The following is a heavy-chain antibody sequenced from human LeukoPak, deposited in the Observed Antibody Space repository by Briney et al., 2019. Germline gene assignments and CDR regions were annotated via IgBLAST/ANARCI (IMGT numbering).Heavy chain of an antibody. V-gene: IGHV4-4*02. J-gene: IGHJ4*02. Sequence: PSETLSLTCAVSGGSISSSNWWSWVRQPPGKGLEWIGEIYHSGSTNYNPSLKSRVTISVDKSKNQISLKLSSVTAADTAVYYCARARPCSGGSCYFDYWGQGTLVTVSS. D-gene: IGHD2-15*01. CDR3: ARARPCSGGSCYFDY. CDR2: IYHSGST. CDR1: GGSISSSNW.